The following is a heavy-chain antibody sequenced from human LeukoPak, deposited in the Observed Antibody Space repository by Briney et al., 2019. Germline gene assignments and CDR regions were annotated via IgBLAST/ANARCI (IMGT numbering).Heavy chain of an antibody. D-gene: IGHD3-10*02. CDR2: ISYDGSNK. CDR1: GFTFSSYS. CDR3: AKFFTGEYVRAFDI. Sequence: PGGSLRLSCAGSGFTFSSYSMNWVRQAPGKGLEWVALISYDGSNKYYADSVKGRFTISRDNSKNTLYPQMNSLRAEDTAVYYCAKFFTGEYVRAFDIWGQGTMVTVSS. J-gene: IGHJ3*02. V-gene: IGHV3-30*18.